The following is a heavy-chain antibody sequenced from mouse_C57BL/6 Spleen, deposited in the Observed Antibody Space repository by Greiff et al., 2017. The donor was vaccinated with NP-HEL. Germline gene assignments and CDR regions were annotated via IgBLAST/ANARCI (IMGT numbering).Heavy chain of an antibody. V-gene: IGHV1-4*01. CDR3: ARSWIYYGLDV. Sequence: VQLQQSGAELARPGASVKMSCKASGYTFTSYTMHWVKQRPGQGREWIGYINPSSGNTKYNQKFKDKATLTADKSSSTAYMQLSSLTSEDSAVYYGARSWIYYGLDVWGTGTTVTVSS. CDR1: GYTFTSYT. D-gene: IGHD2-1*01. CDR2: INPSSGNT. J-gene: IGHJ1*03.